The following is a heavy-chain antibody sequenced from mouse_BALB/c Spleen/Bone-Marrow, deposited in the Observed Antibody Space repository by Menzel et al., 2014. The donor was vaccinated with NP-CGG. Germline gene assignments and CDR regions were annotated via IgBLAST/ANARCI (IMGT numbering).Heavy chain of an antibody. CDR3: ARSDHSFEPLPY. V-gene: IGHV1-69*01. Sequence: VQLQQSGAELVMPGASVKMSCKASGHTFTDYWMHWVKQRPGQGLEWIGAIDTSDSYTSYNQKFKGKATLTVDESSSTAYMQLSSRTSEDSAVYYCARSDHSFEPLPYWGQGTLVTVPA. D-gene: IGHD1-1*01. CDR1: GHTFTDYW. J-gene: IGHJ3*01. CDR2: IDTSDSYT.